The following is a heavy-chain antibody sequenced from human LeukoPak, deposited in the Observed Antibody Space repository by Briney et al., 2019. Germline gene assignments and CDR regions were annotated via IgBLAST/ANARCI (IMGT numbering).Heavy chain of an antibody. CDR1: GFTVSSNY. Sequence: GGSLRLSCATSGFTVSSNYMNWVRQAPGKGLEWVSSIYSGGNTYYADSVKGRFTISRDNSKNTLYLQMNSLRAEDTGPYYCARHRRYCSGNNCYSGHDYWGQGTLVIVSS. V-gene: IGHV3-66*04. CDR3: ARHRRYCSGNNCYSGHDY. CDR2: IYSGGNT. J-gene: IGHJ4*02. D-gene: IGHD2-15*01.